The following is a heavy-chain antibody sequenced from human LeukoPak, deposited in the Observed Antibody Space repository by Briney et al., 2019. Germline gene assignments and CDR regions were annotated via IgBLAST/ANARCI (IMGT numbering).Heavy chain of an antibody. D-gene: IGHD1-14*01. J-gene: IGHJ4*02. V-gene: IGHV3-48*01. CDR2: ISSSSSTI. CDR1: GFTFSSYS. CDR3: ASSENPLRRDYFDY. Sequence: GGYLRLSCAASGFTFSSYSMNWVRQAPGKGLEWVSYISSSSSTIYYADSVKGRFTISRDNAKNSLYLQMNSLRAEDTSVYYCASSENPLRRDYFDYWGQGTLVTVSS.